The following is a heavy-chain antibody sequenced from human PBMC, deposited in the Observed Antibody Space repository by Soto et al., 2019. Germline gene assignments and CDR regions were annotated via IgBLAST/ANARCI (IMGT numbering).Heavy chain of an antibody. V-gene: IGHV4-59*01. J-gene: IGHJ4*02. CDR2: IYYSGST. Sequence: PSETLSLTCTVSGGSISSYYCSWIRQPPGKGLEWIGYIYYSGSTNYNPSLKSRVTISVDTSKNQFSLKLSSVTAADTAVYYCARGRGVLLWFGESEYYFDYWGQGTLVTVSS. D-gene: IGHD3-10*01. CDR1: GGSISSYY. CDR3: ARGRGVLLWFGESEYYFDY.